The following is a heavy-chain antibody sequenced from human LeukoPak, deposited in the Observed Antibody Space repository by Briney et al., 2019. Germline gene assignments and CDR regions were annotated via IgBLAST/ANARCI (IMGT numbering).Heavy chain of an antibody. J-gene: IGHJ4*02. CDR1: GGSISSYY. Sequence: SETLSLTCTVSGGSISSYYWSWIRQPPGKGLEWIGYIYYSESTNYNPSLKSRVTISVDTSKNQFSLKLSSVTAADTAVYYCARRGYGSGSFNRYYFDYWGQGNLVTVSS. D-gene: IGHD3-10*01. CDR3: ARRGYGSGSFNRYYFDY. V-gene: IGHV4-59*08. CDR2: IYYSEST.